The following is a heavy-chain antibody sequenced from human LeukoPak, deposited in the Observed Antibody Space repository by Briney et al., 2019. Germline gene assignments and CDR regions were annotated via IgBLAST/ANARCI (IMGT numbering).Heavy chain of an antibody. CDR2: IYHSGST. CDR3: ARGGEYCSGGSCYSIWYFDL. J-gene: IGHJ2*01. D-gene: IGHD2-15*01. Sequence: SETLSLTCAVSGGSISSGGYSWSWIRQPPGKGLEWIGYIYHSGSTYYNPSLKSRVTISVDRSKNQFSLKLSSVTAADTAVYYCARGGEYCSGGSCYSIWYFDLWGRGTLVTVSS. CDR1: GGSISSGGYS. V-gene: IGHV4-30-2*01.